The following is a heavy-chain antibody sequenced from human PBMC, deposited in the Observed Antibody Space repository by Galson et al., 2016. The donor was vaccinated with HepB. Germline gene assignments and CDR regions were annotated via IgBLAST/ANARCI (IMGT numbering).Heavy chain of an antibody. V-gene: IGHV3-30*03. Sequence: SLRLSCAASGYALRNYGMHWVRQAPGKGLEWVAADSMDGRRKFYADSVKGRFTISRDNSNNMLFLQMSSLRADDTAVYYCARIHEYCPPVGCSVDYWGHGTLVSVSS. CDR1: GYALRNYG. CDR2: DSMDGRRK. D-gene: IGHD2/OR15-2a*01. J-gene: IGHJ4*01. CDR3: ARIHEYCPPVGCSVDY.